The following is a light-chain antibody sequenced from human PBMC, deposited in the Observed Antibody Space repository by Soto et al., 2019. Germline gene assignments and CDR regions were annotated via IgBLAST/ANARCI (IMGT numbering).Light chain of an antibody. CDR1: SSDVGGYNY. Sequence: QSALTQPPSASGSPGQSVTISCTGTSSDVGGYNYVSWYQQHPGKAPKLMIYEVSKRPSGVPDRFSGSKSVNTASLTVSGLQAEDEADYYCSSYAGSNMVVFGTGTKLTVL. V-gene: IGLV2-8*01. CDR2: EVS. J-gene: IGLJ1*01. CDR3: SSYAGSNMVV.